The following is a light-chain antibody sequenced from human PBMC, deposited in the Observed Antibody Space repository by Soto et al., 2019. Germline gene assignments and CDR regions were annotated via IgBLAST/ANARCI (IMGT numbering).Light chain of an antibody. V-gene: IGKV3-11*01. CDR3: QQRNNWPPGIT. Sequence: IVLTQSPSPLSSSPGESATLPSTASQIISVSFAWYRHKPRHAPTLLIYAASNRATGIPARFSGSGSGTDFTLTISSLEPEDFAVYYCQQRNNWPPGITFGQGTRRRLN. CDR1: QIISVS. CDR2: AAS. J-gene: IGKJ5*01.